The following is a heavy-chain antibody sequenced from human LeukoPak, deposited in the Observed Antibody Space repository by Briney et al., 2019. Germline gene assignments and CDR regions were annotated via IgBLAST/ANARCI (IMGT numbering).Heavy chain of an antibody. V-gene: IGHV1-2*02. CDR3: ARGLGISSSVAATDY. Sequence: GASVKVSCKASGYSFTGYYIHWVRQAPGQGLEWMGWINPNSGGTNYAQKFQGRVTMTRDTSISTAYMELSRLRSDDTAVYYCARGLGISSSVAATDYWGQGTLVTVSS. CDR2: INPNSGGT. D-gene: IGHD6-19*01. CDR1: GYSFTGYY. J-gene: IGHJ4*02.